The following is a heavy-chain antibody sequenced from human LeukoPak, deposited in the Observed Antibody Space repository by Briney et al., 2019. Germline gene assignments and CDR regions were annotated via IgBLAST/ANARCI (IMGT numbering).Heavy chain of an antibody. CDR2: IYSGGST. CDR1: GFTVSSNY. J-gene: IGHJ2*01. V-gene: IGHV3-53*01. CDR3: ARDRVLLWFGELLSWYFDL. D-gene: IGHD3-10*01. Sequence: GGSLRLSCAASGFTVSSNYMSWVRQAPGKGLEWVSVIYSGGSTYYADSVKGRFTISRDNSKNTLYLQMNSLRAEDTAVYYCARDRVLLWFGELLSWYFDLWGRGTLVTVSS.